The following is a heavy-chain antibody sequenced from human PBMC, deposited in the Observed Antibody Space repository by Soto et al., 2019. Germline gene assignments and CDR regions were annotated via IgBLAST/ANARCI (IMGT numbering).Heavy chain of an antibody. Sequence: QVQLVESGGGVVQPGRSLRLSCAASGFTFSSYGMHWVRRAPGKGLEWVAVIWYDGSNKYYADSVKGRFTISRDNSKNTLYLQMNSLRAEDTAVYYCARGGVFHKEFLYYFDYWGQGTLVTVSS. V-gene: IGHV3-33*01. CDR1: GFTFSSYG. CDR2: IWYDGSNK. J-gene: IGHJ4*02. CDR3: ARGGVFHKEFLYYFDY. D-gene: IGHD3-16*01.